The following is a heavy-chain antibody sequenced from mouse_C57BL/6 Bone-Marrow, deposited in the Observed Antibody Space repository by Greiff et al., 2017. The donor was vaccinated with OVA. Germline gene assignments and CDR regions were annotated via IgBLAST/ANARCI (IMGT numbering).Heavy chain of an antibody. CDR3: ARRGTVVDWYFDV. D-gene: IGHD1-1*01. CDR2: IYPRDGST. J-gene: IGHJ1*03. CDR1: GYTFTSYD. V-gene: IGHV1-85*01. Sequence: VQLQQSGPELVKPGASVKLSCKASGYTFTSYDINWVKQRPGQGLEWIGWIYPRDGSTKYNEKFKGKATLTVDTSSSTAYMELHSLTSEDSAVYFCARRGTVVDWYFDVWGTGTTVTVSS.